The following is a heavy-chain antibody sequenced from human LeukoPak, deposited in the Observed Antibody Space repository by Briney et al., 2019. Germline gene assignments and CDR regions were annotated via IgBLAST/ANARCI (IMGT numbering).Heavy chain of an antibody. CDR2: IKQDGSEK. Sequence: GGSLRLSCAASGFTFSSYWMSWVRQAPGKGLEWVANIKQDGSEKYYGDSVKGRFTISRDNSKNTLYLQMNSLRAEDTAVYYCAKGTYYYGSGSYWDWGQGTLVTVSS. V-gene: IGHV3-7*01. CDR3: AKGTYYYGSGSYWD. CDR1: GFTFSSYW. D-gene: IGHD3-10*01. J-gene: IGHJ4*02.